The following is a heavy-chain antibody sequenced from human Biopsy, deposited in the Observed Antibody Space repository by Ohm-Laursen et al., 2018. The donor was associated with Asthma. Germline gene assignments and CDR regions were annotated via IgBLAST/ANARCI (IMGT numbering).Heavy chain of an antibody. V-gene: IGHV1-3*01. D-gene: IGHD3-9*01. Sequence: SVKVSCKASGYTFINYAIHWVRQAPGQRLEWMGWINAGNGNTKYSQKFQGRVTITRDTSASTAYMDLSSLRSEDTAVYYCARTYYDFLTGQVNDAFGIWGQGTLVTVSS. J-gene: IGHJ4*02. CDR1: GYTFINYA. CDR2: INAGNGNT. CDR3: ARTYYDFLTGQVNDAFGI.